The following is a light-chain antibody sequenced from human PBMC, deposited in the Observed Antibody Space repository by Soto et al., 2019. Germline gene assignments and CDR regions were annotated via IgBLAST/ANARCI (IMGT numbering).Light chain of an antibody. Sequence: DIQMTQSPSSLSASVGDRVTITCRASQGISSYLNWYHQKPWKAPKLLIYAASSLESGVPSRFSGSGSGTQFTLTTSRLQPDDFATYYCQQYNSYSTFGQGTKV. V-gene: IGKV1-39*01. CDR3: QQYNSYST. CDR1: QGISSY. J-gene: IGKJ1*01. CDR2: AAS.